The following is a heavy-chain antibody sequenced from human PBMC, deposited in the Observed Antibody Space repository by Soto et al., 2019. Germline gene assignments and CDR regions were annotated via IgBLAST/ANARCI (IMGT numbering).Heavy chain of an antibody. Sequence: EVQLVESGGGLVQPGGSLTVSCAASGFTFRSYWMHWVRQVPGKGLVWVSSINGDGSTATYADSVKGRFIISRDNAKTILYLQMNSLTAEDTAVYYCARPRYDGSGTPFDHWGQGTLVTVSS. CDR1: GFTFRSYW. V-gene: IGHV3-74*01. CDR2: INGDGSTA. CDR3: ARPRYDGSGTPFDH. D-gene: IGHD3-22*01. J-gene: IGHJ4*02.